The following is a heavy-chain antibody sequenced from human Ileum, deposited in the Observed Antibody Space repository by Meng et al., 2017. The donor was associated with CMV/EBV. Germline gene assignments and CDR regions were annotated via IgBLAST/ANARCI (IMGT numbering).Heavy chain of an antibody. V-gene: IGHV4-28*01. CDR2: IYYSGST. J-gene: IGHJ4*02. Sequence: QGRLQESGPGRVKPSDTLSLPCAVSGDSIKSSHGWGWIRQPPGKGLAWIGYIYYSGSTYYNPSLKSRVTMSVDTSKNQFSLKLSSVTAVDTAVYYCAIYYGGVGGRGYWAQGTLVTVSS. D-gene: IGHD2-21*01. CDR1: GDSIKSSHG. CDR3: AIYYGGVGGRGY.